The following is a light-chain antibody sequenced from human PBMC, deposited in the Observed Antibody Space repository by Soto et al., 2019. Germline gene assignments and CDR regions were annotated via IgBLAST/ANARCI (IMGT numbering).Light chain of an antibody. Sequence: DIQMTQPPSSLSASVGDRVTITCRASQYIRSYLNWYRQKSGKAPEVLIYSASTLQSGVPSRFNGRRSGTDFTLTIIGMESEDFATYYCHQSYTTPRTFRAGTKVDIK. CDR1: QYIRSY. CDR2: SAS. V-gene: IGKV1-39*01. J-gene: IGKJ4*02. CDR3: HQSYTTPRT.